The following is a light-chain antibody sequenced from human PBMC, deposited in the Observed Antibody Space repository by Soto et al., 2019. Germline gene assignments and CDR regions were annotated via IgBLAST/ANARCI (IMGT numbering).Light chain of an antibody. J-gene: IGKJ1*01. CDR1: QNIRTS. Sequence: DIQMTQSPSTLSASVGDRVTITCRAGQNIRTSLAWYQQKPGKAPNLLIYKASTSESGVPSRFRGSGSETEFSLTISSLQPDDFATFYCQQYNSYPWTFGQGTKVEIK. CDR3: QQYNSYPWT. V-gene: IGKV1-5*03. CDR2: KAS.